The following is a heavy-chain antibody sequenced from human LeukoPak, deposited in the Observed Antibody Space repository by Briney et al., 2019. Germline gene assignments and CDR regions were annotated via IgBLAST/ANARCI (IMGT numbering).Heavy chain of an antibody. J-gene: IGHJ4*02. V-gene: IGHV1-69*05. CDR2: IIPIFGTA. D-gene: IGHD3-22*01. CDR3: ASGDSSGYSSFDY. CDR1: GGAFSSYA. Sequence: SVKVSCKASGGAFSSYAISWVRQAPGQGLEWMGGIIPIFGTANYAQKFQGRVTITTDESTSTAYMELSSLRSEDTAVYYCASGDSSGYSSFDYWGQGTLVTVSS.